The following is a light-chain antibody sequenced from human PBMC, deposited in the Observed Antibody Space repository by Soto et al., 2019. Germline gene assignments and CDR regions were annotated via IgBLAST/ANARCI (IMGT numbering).Light chain of an antibody. CDR3: QQYGTSPLT. J-gene: IGKJ4*01. CDR2: GAS. Sequence: EIVLTQSPGTLSLSPGERATLSCGASQSVSSNYLAWYQQKPGQGPRLLIYGASSRPTAIPDRFSGSGSGTDFTLTITRLEPEDFAVYYCQQYGTSPLTFGGGTKIEIK. CDR1: QSVSSNY. V-gene: IGKV3-20*01.